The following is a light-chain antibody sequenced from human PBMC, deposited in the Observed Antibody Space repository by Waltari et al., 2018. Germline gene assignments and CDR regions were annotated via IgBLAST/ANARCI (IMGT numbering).Light chain of an antibody. CDR2: GAS. CDR3: QHYVRLPAT. Sequence: EIVLMQSPGTLSLSPGERVTLSCRASQSVSRALAWYQQKPGQAPRLLIYGASSRAPGIPDRLSGSGYGTYFSLNNSRLEPEDFAVYYCQHYVRLPATFGQGTKVEIK. CDR1: QSVSRA. J-gene: IGKJ1*01. V-gene: IGKV3-20*01.